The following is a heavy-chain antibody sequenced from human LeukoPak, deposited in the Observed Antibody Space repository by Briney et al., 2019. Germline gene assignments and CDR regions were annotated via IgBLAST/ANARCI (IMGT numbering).Heavy chain of an antibody. V-gene: IGHV3-23*01. J-gene: IGHJ4*02. CDR2: ISGSGGST. Sequence: GGSLRLSCAASGFTFSSYAMSWVRQAPGKGLEWVSGISGSGGSTYYADSVKGRFTISRDKSKNTLYLQMNSLRAEDTAVYFCARWTGISYWGQGTLVTVSS. CDR3: ARWTGISY. CDR1: GFTFSSYA. D-gene: IGHD3-10*01.